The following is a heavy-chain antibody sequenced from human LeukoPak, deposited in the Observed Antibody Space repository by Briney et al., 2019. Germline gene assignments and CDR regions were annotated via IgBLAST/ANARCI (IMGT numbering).Heavy chain of an antibody. CDR1: GFTFSSYW. J-gene: IGHJ4*02. Sequence: PGGSLRLSCAASGFTFSSYWMSWVRQAPGKGLEWVANIEKEGSDKYYVDSVKGRFTISRDNAKDSVYLQMDSLRAEDSAVYYCARSLWPEDYWGQGTLVTVSS. CDR2: IEKEGSDK. D-gene: IGHD2-21*01. V-gene: IGHV3-7*01. CDR3: ARSLWPEDY.